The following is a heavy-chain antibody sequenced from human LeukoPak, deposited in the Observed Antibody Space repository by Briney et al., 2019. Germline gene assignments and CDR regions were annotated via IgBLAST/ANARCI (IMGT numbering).Heavy chain of an antibody. J-gene: IGHJ3*02. Sequence: SETLSLTCTVSGDSISSYYWSWIWQPPGKGLEWIGYISYSGSTRYNPSLKSRVTVSVDTSKNQFSLDLRSVTAADTAVYYCARLRDSSGWYGAFDIWGQGTMVTGSS. CDR3: ARLRDSSGWYGAFDI. CDR2: ISYSGST. V-gene: IGHV4-59*08. D-gene: IGHD6-19*01. CDR1: GDSISSYY.